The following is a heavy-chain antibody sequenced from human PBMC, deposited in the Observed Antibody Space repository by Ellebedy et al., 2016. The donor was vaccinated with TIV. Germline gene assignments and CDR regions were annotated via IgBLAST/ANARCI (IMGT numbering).Heavy chain of an antibody. CDR2: INPSGGST. J-gene: IGHJ4*02. Sequence: ASVKVSCKASGGTFSSYAISWVRQAPGQGLEWMGIINPSGGSTSYAQKLQGRVTMTRNTSTSTVYMELSSLRSEDTAVHYCAREEGTSCSCFDYWGQGTLVTISS. V-gene: IGHV1-46*04. CDR3: AREEGTSCSCFDY. D-gene: IGHD2-2*01. CDR1: GGTFSSYA.